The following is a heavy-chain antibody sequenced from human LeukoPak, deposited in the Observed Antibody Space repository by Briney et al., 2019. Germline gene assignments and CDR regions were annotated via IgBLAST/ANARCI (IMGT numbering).Heavy chain of an antibody. Sequence: PGGSLRLSCAGSGFTFSSYAMSWVRQATGQGLEWVSAISDSGDYTSYADSVRGRFTISRDNSRNTLYLQMISLRPEDTAVYYCAKDTSIGKYCTNGVCSPFDYWGQGTLVTVCS. D-gene: IGHD2-8*01. CDR1: GFTFSSYA. CDR3: AKDTSIGKYCTNGVCSPFDY. CDR2: ISDSGDYT. J-gene: IGHJ4*02. V-gene: IGHV3-23*01.